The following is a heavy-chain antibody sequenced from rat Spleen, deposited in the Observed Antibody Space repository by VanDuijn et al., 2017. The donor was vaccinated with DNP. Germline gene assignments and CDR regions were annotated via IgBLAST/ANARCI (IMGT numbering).Heavy chain of an antibody. CDR2: ITSGSGST. D-gene: IGHD1-7*01. Sequence: EVQLVESGGGLVQPGRSLKLSCAASRFTFNSYWMAWIRQVPGKGLEWIASITSGSGSTSYLDSVRGRFTISRDNAKNTLYLQMDSLRSEDTATYYCATSSYYGYDYGFAYWGQGTLVTVSS. CDR1: RFTFNSYW. J-gene: IGHJ3*01. V-gene: IGHV5-31*01. CDR3: ATSSYYGYDYGFAY.